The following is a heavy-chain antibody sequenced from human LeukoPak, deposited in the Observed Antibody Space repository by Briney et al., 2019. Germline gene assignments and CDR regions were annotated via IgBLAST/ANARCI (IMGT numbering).Heavy chain of an antibody. CDR1: VGSFSGYY. Sequence: SETLSLTCAVYVGSFSGYYWSWIRQPPGKGLEWMGEIKHSGSTNSTSSLKSRVTISVDPSKTQFSLKLSSVTAADTPVYYCARGYYGSGSHCCHMDVWGKGTTITVS. J-gene: IGHJ6*03. D-gene: IGHD3-10*01. CDR2: IKHSGST. V-gene: IGHV4-34*01. CDR3: ARGYYGSGSHCCHMDV.